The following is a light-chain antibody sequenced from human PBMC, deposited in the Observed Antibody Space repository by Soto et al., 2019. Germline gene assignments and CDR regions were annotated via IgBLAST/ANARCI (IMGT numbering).Light chain of an antibody. J-gene: IGKJ4*01. CDR3: QQLSRYPLT. CDR2: SAS. V-gene: IGKV1-8*01. Sequence: AIRITQSPSSFSSSTLERFTITCRASQGISSYLAWYQQKPGKAPDLLIYSASTLQSGVPSRFSGSGSETEFSLTIRALQPEDFATYYCQQLSRYPLTFGGGTKVDI. CDR1: QGISSY.